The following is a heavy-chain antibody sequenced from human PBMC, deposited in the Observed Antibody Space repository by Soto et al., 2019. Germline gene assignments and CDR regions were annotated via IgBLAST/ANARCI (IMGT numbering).Heavy chain of an antibody. Sequence: QVQLVQSGAEVKKPGASVKVSCQASGYTFTSYGISWVRQAPGQGLEWMGWISAYNGNTNYAQKLQGRVTMTTDTSTSTAYRELRSLRSDDTAVYYCARDPPYYYGSGSYSLHGYWGQGTLVTVSS. V-gene: IGHV1-18*01. CDR3: ARDPPYYYGSGSYSLHGY. D-gene: IGHD3-10*01. J-gene: IGHJ4*02. CDR2: ISAYNGNT. CDR1: GYTFTSYG.